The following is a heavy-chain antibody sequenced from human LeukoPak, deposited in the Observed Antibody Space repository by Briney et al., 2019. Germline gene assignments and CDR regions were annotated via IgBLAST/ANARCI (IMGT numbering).Heavy chain of an antibody. D-gene: IGHD6-6*01. CDR3: AKDSTYSSSSGHYFDY. J-gene: IGHJ4*02. V-gene: IGHV3-21*01. Sequence: PGGSLRLSRAASGFTFSSYSMNWVRQAPGKGLEWVSSISSSSSYIYYADSVKGRFTISRDNSKNTLYLQMNSLRAEDTAVYYCAKDSTYSSSSGHYFDYWGQGTLVTVSS. CDR1: GFTFSSYS. CDR2: ISSSSSYI.